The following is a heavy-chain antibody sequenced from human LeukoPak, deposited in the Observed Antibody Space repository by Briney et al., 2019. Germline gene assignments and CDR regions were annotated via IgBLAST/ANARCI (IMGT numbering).Heavy chain of an antibody. Sequence: SQTLSLTCTVSGDSISSVDYYWGWIRQSPGKGLEWIGYVYYTGSTYYNPSLKSRLTISVDTSKNQFSLRLHSVTAADTAVYYCARERGSYYYFDYWGQGTLVTVS. CDR2: VYYTGST. CDR1: GDSISSVDYY. V-gene: IGHV4-30-4*08. J-gene: IGHJ4*02. CDR3: ARERGSYYYFDY. D-gene: IGHD1-26*01.